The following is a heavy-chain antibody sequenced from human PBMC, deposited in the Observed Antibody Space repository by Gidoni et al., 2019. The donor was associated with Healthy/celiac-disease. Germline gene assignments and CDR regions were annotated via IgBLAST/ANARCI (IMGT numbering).Heavy chain of an antibody. CDR2: ISNDGSNK. CDR3: ARVAAAGPYYYYYYMDV. CDR1: GVTFGCSA. V-gene: IGHV3-30-3*01. Sequence: QVQLVVCGGGRVPPGRCLGLSCAASGVTFGCSAMHWVRQAPGKVLEGVAVISNDGSNKYYADSVKGRFTISRDNSKNTLYLQMNSLRAEDTAVYYCARVAAAGPYYYYYYMDVWGKGTTVTVSS. J-gene: IGHJ6*03. D-gene: IGHD6-13*01.